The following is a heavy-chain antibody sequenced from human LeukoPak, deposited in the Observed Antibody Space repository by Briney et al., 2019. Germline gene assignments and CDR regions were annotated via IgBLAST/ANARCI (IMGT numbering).Heavy chain of an antibody. CDR3: AREANSGYYRTVDY. D-gene: IGHD3-10*01. CDR1: GFTLSRYG. J-gene: IGHJ4*02. CDR2: MSYDGSER. Sequence: GGSLTLSCTASGFTLSRYGMHWVRQAPGKGLEWVGVMSYDGSERHYVDSVRGRFTISRDTSKNTLYLEMNSLKTEDTAVYYCAREANSGYYRTVDYWGQGTLVTVSS. V-gene: IGHV3-30-3*01.